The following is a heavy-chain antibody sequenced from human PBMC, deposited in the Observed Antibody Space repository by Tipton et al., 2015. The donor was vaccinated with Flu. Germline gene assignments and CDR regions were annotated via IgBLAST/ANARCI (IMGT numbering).Heavy chain of an antibody. V-gene: IGHV4-4*07. J-gene: IGHJ6*02. CDR3: ARDANYDILTGYHGMDV. Sequence: TLSLTCTVSGGSISSYYWSWIRQPAVKGLEWIGRIYTSGSTNYNPSLKSRVTMSVDTSKNQFSLKLSSVTAADTAVYYCARDANYDILTGYHGMDVWGQGTTVTVSS. D-gene: IGHD3-9*01. CDR2: IYTSGST. CDR1: GGSISSYY.